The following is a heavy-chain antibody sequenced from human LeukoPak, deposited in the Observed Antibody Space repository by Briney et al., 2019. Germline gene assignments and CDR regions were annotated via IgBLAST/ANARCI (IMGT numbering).Heavy chain of an antibody. J-gene: IGHJ4*02. Sequence: ASETLSLTCTISGGSVSDYYWSWIRQSPGKGLEWIGYIYHTGSTSYSPSLKSRVTVSADTSQNQFSLKLSSVTAADTAVYYCASRKLGNDYWGQGTLVTVSS. D-gene: IGHD7-27*01. CDR1: GGSVSDYY. CDR3: ASRKLGNDY. CDR2: IYHTGST. V-gene: IGHV4-59*02.